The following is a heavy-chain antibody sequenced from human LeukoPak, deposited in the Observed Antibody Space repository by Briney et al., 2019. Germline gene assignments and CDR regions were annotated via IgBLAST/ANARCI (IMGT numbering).Heavy chain of an antibody. J-gene: IGHJ3*02. CDR1: GYTFTSYG. V-gene: IGHV1-18*01. CDR2: LSAYNVNT. CDR3: ASMEDSSGWCSGDAFDI. D-gene: IGHD6-19*01. Sequence: GASVKVSCKASGYTFTSYGISWVRQAPGQGLEWVGWLSAYNVNTNYAQKLQGRVTMTTDTSTSTAYMELRSLRSDDTAVYYRASMEDSSGWCSGDAFDIWGQGTMVTVSS.